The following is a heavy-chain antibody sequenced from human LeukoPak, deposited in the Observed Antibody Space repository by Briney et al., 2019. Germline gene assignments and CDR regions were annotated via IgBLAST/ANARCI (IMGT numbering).Heavy chain of an antibody. J-gene: IGHJ4*02. V-gene: IGHV3-53*01. CDR3: VKDHWGSYYSLFDY. D-gene: IGHD1-26*01. CDR1: GFTVSSIY. Sequence: LGGSLRLSCAASGFTVSSIYMGWVRQAPGKGLEWVSVIYTDGSAYYSDSVKGRFTISRDNSKSTLYLQMNSLRAEDTAVYYCVKDHWGSYYSLFDYWGQGTLVTVSS. CDR2: IYTDGSA.